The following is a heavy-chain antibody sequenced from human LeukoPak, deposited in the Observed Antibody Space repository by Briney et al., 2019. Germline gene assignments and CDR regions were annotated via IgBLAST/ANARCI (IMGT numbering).Heavy chain of an antibody. D-gene: IGHD3-22*01. V-gene: IGHV3-23*01. Sequence: GESLKISCAASGFNFNIYAMSWVRQAPGKGLEWVSSITSRDGGTFYADSVKGRFTISRDNSKNTLYLQMNSLRADDTAIYYCARDRPNYYGSDGHYYRRDGDYWGQGTLVTVSS. CDR2: ITSRDGGT. J-gene: IGHJ4*02. CDR1: GFNFNIYA. CDR3: ARDRPNYYGSDGHYYRRDGDY.